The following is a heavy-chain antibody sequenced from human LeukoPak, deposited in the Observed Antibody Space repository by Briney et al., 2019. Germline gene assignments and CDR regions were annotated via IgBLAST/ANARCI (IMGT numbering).Heavy chain of an antibody. CDR3: ARRSDDFWSGYPHYYYYYYMDV. Sequence: SETLSLTCAVSGYSISSGYYWGWIRQPPGKGLEWIGSIYHSGSTYYNPSLKSRVTISVDTSKNQFSLKLSSVTAADTAVYYCARRSDDFWSGYPHYYYYYYMDVWGKGTTVTVSS. V-gene: IGHV4-38-2*01. CDR1: GYSISSGYY. CDR2: IYHSGST. J-gene: IGHJ6*03. D-gene: IGHD3-3*01.